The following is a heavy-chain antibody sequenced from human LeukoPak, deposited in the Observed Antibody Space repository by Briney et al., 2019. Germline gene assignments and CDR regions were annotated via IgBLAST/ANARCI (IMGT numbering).Heavy chain of an antibody. CDR2: IYWDDDK. D-gene: IGHD3-10*01. CDR3: AHRRGSGSYYTPYFDY. V-gene: IGHV2-5*02. CDR1: GFSLSTSGVG. J-gene: IGHJ4*02. Sequence: SGPTLVKPTQTLTLTCTFSGFSLSTSGVGVGWIRQPPGKALEWLALIYWDDDKRYSPSLKSRLTITKDTSKNQVVLTMTNMDPVDTATYYCAHRRGSGSYYTPYFDYWGQGTLVTVSS.